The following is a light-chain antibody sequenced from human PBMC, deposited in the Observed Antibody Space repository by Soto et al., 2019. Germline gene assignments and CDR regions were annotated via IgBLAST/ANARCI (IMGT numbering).Light chain of an antibody. J-gene: IGKJ4*01. CDR1: QSFNSNY. Sequence: EIVLTQSPGTLSLSPGERATFSCRASQSFNSNYLVWFQQKPGQAPRLLIYAASIRATGIPDRFIGSASGTDFTLTISRLEPEDFAVYSCQQYESPPLSFGGGTKVEIK. CDR3: QQYESPPLS. V-gene: IGKV3-20*01. CDR2: AAS.